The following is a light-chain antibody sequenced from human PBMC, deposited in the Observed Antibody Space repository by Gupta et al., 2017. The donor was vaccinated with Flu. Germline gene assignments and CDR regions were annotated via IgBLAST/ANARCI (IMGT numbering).Light chain of an antibody. Sequence: EIVLTQSPGTLSLSPGERATLSCRASQSVSSSYLAWYQQKPGQAPRLLIYGASRRATGIPDRFSGSGSGKDFTLTSSRLEPEDFAVYYCQKYGSSRTFGQGTKLEIK. CDR2: GAS. J-gene: IGKJ2*01. CDR3: QKYGSSRT. CDR1: QSVSSSY. V-gene: IGKV3-20*01.